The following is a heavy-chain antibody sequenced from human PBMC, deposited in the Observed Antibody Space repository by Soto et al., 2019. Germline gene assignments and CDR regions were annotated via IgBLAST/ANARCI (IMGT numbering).Heavy chain of an antibody. Sequence: LGESLKISCKGSGYSFTSYWIGWVRQMPGKGLEWMGIIYPGDSDTRYSPSFQGQVTISADKSISTAYLQWSSLKASDTAMYYCARCVLYGDYNYYYGMDVWGQGTTVTVSS. J-gene: IGHJ6*02. D-gene: IGHD4-17*01. CDR2: IYPGDSDT. V-gene: IGHV5-51*01. CDR1: GYSFTSYW. CDR3: ARCVLYGDYNYYYGMDV.